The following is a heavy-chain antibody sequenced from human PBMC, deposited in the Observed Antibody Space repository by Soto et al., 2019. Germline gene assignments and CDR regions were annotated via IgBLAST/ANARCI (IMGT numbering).Heavy chain of an antibody. CDR3: ARGGDRPRNMVRGVIRRYYWVY. J-gene: IGHJ4*02. CDR2: MNPNSGNT. CDR1: GYTFTSYD. V-gene: IGHV1-8*01. D-gene: IGHD3-10*01. Sequence: ASVKVSCKASGYTFTSYDINWVRQATGQGLEWMGWMNPNSGNTGYAQKFQGRVTMTRNTSISTAYMELSSLRSEDTAVYYCARGGDRPRNMVRGVIRRYYWVYWGQGTLVTVSS.